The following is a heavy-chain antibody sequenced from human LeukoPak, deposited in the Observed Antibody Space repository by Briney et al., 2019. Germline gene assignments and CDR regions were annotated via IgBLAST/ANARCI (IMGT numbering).Heavy chain of an antibody. CDR2: VYRTGST. CDR3: ARDLSITLIRGATFDY. D-gene: IGHD3-10*01. CDR1: GYSISSDYY. J-gene: IGHJ4*02. Sequence: SETLSLTCTVSGYSISSDYYWGWIRQPPGKGLEWIGNVYRTGSTYYNPSLTSRVTISIDMSKNQFSLKLSSVTAADTAVYYCARDLSITLIRGATFDYWGQGALVTVSS. V-gene: IGHV4-38-2*02.